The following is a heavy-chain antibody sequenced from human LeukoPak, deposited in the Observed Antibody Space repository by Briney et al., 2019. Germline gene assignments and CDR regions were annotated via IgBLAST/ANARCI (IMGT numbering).Heavy chain of an antibody. CDR2: LYSGGST. D-gene: IGHD3-22*01. V-gene: IGHV3-66*01. Sequence: PGGSLRLSCAASGFTVSSNYMSWVRQAPGKGLEWVSVLYSGGSTYYADSVKGRFTISRDNSKNTLYLQMNSLRAEDTAVYYCARVYYDSSGYLYYFDYWGQGTLVTVSS. J-gene: IGHJ4*02. CDR3: ARVYYDSSGYLYYFDY. CDR1: GFTVSSNY.